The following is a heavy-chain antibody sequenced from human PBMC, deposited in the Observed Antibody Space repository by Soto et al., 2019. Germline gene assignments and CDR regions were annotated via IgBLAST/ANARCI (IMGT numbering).Heavy chain of an antibody. CDR3: AKDADDFWSGYYRYYYGMDV. D-gene: IGHD3-3*01. CDR1: GFTFSSYG. J-gene: IGHJ6*02. CDR2: ISYDGSNK. Sequence: QVQLVESGGGVVQPGRSLRLSCAASGFTFSSYGMHWVRQAPGKGLEWVAVISYDGSNKYYADSVKGRFTISRDNSKNTLYLQMNSLRAEDTAVYYCAKDADDFWSGYYRYYYGMDVWGQGTTVTVSS. V-gene: IGHV3-30*18.